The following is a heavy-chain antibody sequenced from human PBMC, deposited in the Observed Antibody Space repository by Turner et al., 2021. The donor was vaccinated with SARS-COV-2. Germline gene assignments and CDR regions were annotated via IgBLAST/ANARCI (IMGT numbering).Heavy chain of an antibody. CDR3: ARLVRRAEYYFDY. D-gene: IGHD3-10*01. J-gene: IGHJ4*02. CDR2: IYYSGSN. CDR1: GGSISSSSHY. Sequence: QLQLQASGPGLVKPSETLSPTCTVSGGSISSSSHYWGWIRQPPGRGLEWIGHIYYSGSNYYNPSLKSRVTISVDTSKNQFSLKLSSVTAADTAVYYCARLVRRAEYYFDYWGQGTLVTVSS. V-gene: IGHV4-39*01.